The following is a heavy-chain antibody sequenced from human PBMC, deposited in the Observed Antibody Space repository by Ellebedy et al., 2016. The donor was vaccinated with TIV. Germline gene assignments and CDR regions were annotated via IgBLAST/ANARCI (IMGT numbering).Heavy chain of an antibody. Sequence: PGGFLRLSCAASGFAVSSNYMTWVRQAPGRGLEWVSLIYSDGNTNYADSVRGRFTISRDSSKNTLDLQMNSLRAEDTAVYYCARAGEYCDFPQNCYAMDVWGQGTTVTVS. CDR1: GFAVSSNY. J-gene: IGHJ6*02. V-gene: IGHV3-53*01. CDR3: ARAGEYCDFPQNCYAMDV. CDR2: IYSDGNT. D-gene: IGHD2/OR15-2a*01.